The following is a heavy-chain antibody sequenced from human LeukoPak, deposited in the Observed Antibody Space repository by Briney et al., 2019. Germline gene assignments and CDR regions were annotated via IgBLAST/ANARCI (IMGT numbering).Heavy chain of an antibody. Sequence: ASVKVSCKASGYTFTSYDINWVRQATGQGLEWMGWMNPNSGNTGYAQKFQGRVTMTRNTSISTAYMELSSLRSEDTAVYYCARGPRITIFGGSSRRGDALDIWGQGTMVTVSS. CDR1: GYTFTSYD. V-gene: IGHV1-8*01. CDR2: MNPNSGNT. D-gene: IGHD3-3*01. J-gene: IGHJ3*02. CDR3: ARGPRITIFGGSSRRGDALDI.